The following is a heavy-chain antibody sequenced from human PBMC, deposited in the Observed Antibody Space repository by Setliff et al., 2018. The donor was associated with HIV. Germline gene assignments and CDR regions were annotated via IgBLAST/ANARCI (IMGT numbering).Heavy chain of an antibody. CDR3: ARDQRLFY. V-gene: IGHV7-4-1*02. CDR2: INTKTGNP. CDR1: GYTFTSYD. J-gene: IGHJ4*02. Sequence: GASVKVSCKASGYTFTSYDVNWVRQAPGQALEWLGWINTKTGNPTYAQGLTGQFVFSLDTSISTAYLQISSLKAEDTAVYYCARDQRLFYWGQGTLVTVSS.